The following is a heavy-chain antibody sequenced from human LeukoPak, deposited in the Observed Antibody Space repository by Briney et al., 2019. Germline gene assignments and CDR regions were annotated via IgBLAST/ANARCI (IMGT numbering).Heavy chain of an antibody. Sequence: GGSLRLSCAASGFTFSSYGMHWVRQAPGKGLEWVAVIWYDESNEYYADSVKGRFTISRDNSKNTLYLQMNSLRAEDTAVYYCARDDYGDYSFDYWGQGTLVTVSS. D-gene: IGHD4-17*01. CDR3: ARDDYGDYSFDY. CDR1: GFTFSSYG. V-gene: IGHV3-33*01. CDR2: IWYDESNE. J-gene: IGHJ4*02.